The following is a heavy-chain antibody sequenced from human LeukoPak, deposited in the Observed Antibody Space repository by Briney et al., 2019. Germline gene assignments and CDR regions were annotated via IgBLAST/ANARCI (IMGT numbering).Heavy chain of an antibody. CDR3: AREMGGYPCDY. V-gene: IGHV3-48*03. J-gene: IGHJ4*02. CDR2: IGISGSTK. Sequence: GGSLRLSCTLSGFTFTSDGMSWVRQAPGKGLEWVSYIGISGSTKYYADSVKGRFTISRDNAKNSLYLQMNSLTAEDTAIYYCAREMGGYPCDYWGQGTLVTVSS. CDR1: GFTFTSDG. D-gene: IGHD5-12*01.